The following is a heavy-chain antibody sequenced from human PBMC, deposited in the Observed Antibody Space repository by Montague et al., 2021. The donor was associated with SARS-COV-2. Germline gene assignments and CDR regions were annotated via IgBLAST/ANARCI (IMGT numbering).Heavy chain of an antibody. CDR1: GGSVSSGSYY. V-gene: IGHV4-61*01. CDR3: ARGSKALDEWIQRERCDGWFDH. CDR2: IYYSGST. D-gene: IGHD5-18*01. J-gene: IGHJ5*02. Sequence: SETLSLTCTVSGGSVSSGSYYWSWIRQPPGKGLEWIGYIYYSGSTNHNLSLQSRVTISVDTSKNQLPLKLSSATAADTALYYCARGSKALDEWIQRERCDGWFDHWGQGTLVTVSS.